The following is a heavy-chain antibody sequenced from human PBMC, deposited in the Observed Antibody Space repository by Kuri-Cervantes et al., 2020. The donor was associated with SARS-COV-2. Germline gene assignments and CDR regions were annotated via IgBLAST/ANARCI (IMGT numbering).Heavy chain of an antibody. J-gene: IGHJ4*02. CDR1: GFTFSSYS. V-gene: IGHV3-21*04. D-gene: IGHD2-8*02. CDR3: AKDILRYCTGGVCYGDYFDY. CDR2: ISSSSSYI. Sequence: GGSLRLSCAASGFTFSSYSMNWVRQAPGKGLEWVSSISSSSSYIYYADSVKGRFTISRDNAKNSLYLQMNSLRAEDTALYYCAKDILRYCTGGVCYGDYFDYWGQGTLVTVSS.